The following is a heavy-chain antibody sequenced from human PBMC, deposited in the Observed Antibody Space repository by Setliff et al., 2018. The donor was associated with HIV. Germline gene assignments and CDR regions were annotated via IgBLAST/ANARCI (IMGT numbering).Heavy chain of an antibody. CDR2: IQSGGII. V-gene: IGHV3-23*01. D-gene: IGHD3-22*01. CDR1: GLTLSNSA. Sequence: PGGSLRLSCAASGLTLSNSAMTWVRQKPGRGLEWVSLIQSGGIIYCADSVKGRFTISRDSSSNTLSLQMTSLRAEDTALYYCAKLDYYDYSGSWARKSAIDFWGRGTMVTVSS. J-gene: IGHJ3*01. CDR3: AKLDYYDYSGSWARKSAIDF.